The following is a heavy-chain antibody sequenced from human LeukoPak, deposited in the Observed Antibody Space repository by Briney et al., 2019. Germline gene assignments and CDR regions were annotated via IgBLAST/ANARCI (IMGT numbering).Heavy chain of an antibody. CDR1: GFTFSTYW. J-gene: IGHJ4*02. CDR3: AKGSFSGEYSSGWQRGGDFDY. V-gene: IGHV3-7*03. D-gene: IGHD6-19*01. Sequence: GGSLRLSCAASGFTFSTYWMSWVRQAPGKGLEWVANIKQDGSEKYCVDSVKGRFTISRDNAKNSLYLQMNSLRAEDTAVYYCAKGSFSGEYSSGWQRGGDFDYWGQGTLVTVSS. CDR2: IKQDGSEK.